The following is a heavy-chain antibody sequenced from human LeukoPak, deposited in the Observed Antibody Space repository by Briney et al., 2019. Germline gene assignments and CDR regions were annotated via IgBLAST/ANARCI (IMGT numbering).Heavy chain of an antibody. Sequence: SETLFLTCTVSGGSINNYYWSWIRQPPGKGLEWIGYIYYSGSTNYNPSLKSRVTISVDTSKNQFSLKLSSVTAADTAVYYCANGRGYFDYWGQGTLVTVSS. D-gene: IGHD1-14*01. CDR1: GGSINNYY. CDR3: ANGRGYFDY. J-gene: IGHJ4*02. V-gene: IGHV4-59*01. CDR2: IYYSGST.